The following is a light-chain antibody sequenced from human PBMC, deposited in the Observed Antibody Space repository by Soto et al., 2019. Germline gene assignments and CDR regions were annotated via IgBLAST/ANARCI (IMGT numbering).Light chain of an antibody. V-gene: IGKV3-15*01. J-gene: IGKJ3*01. CDR3: QQYGSSPIFS. CDR1: QSVRSN. Sequence: EIVMTQSPATLSVSPGERATLSCRASQSVRSNLAWYQQKPGQAPRLLIYGASTRATGIPARFSGSGSGTEFTLTISSLQSEDFAVYYCQQYGSSPIFSFGPGTKVDIK. CDR2: GAS.